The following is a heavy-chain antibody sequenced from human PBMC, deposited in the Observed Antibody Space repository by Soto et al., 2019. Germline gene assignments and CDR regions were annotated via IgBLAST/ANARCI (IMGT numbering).Heavy chain of an antibody. CDR3: ARDAPYGDSLFDY. Sequence: SVKVSCKASGGTFSSYTIIWVRQAPGQGLEWMGRIIPILGIANYAQKFQGRVTITADKSTSTAYMELSSLRSEDTAVYYCARDAPYGDSLFDYWGQGTLVTVSS. D-gene: IGHD4-17*01. J-gene: IGHJ4*02. V-gene: IGHV1-69*04. CDR1: GGTFSSYT. CDR2: IIPILGIA.